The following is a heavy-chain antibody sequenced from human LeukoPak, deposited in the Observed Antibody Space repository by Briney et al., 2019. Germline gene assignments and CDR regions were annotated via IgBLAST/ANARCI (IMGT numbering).Heavy chain of an antibody. D-gene: IGHD5/OR15-5a*01. CDR1: GGSISSSSYY. V-gene: IGHV4-39*07. CDR2: IYYSGST. CDR3: ARANSTHLFDL. J-gene: IGHJ2*01. Sequence: PSETLSLTCTVSGGSISSSSYYWGWIRQPPGKGLEWIGSIYYSGSTYYNPSLKSRVTISVDTSKNQFSLKLSSVTAADTAVYYCARANSTHLFDLWGRGTLVTVSS.